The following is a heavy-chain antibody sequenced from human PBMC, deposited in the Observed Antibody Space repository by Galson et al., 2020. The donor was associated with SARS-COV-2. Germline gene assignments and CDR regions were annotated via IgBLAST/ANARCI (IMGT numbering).Heavy chain of an antibody. CDR3: ARDRLPDVFDYYMDV. Sequence: GESLKISCAASGFTFSSYEMNWVRQAPGKGLEWVSYISSSGSTIYYADSVKGRFTISRDNAKNSLYLQMNSLRAEDTAVYYCARDRLPDVFDYYMDVWGKGTTVTVSS. CDR2: ISSSGSTI. D-gene: IGHD2-21*01. V-gene: IGHV3-48*03. CDR1: GFTFSSYE. J-gene: IGHJ6*03.